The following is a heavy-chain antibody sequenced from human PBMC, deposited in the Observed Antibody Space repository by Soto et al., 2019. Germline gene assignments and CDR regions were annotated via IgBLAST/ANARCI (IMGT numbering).Heavy chain of an antibody. CDR2: IRYDGSNI. CDR1: ESIFSGYG. J-gene: IGHJ4*02. CDR3: ARDGVGGTVFLGYLDY. V-gene: IGHV3-33*01. Sequence: QVQLVESGGGLVQPGRSLRLSCVVSESIFSGYGMHWVRQAPGKWLEWVAIIRYDGSNIYYADSVRGRFAISRDNSMNTLDLQMDSLRAEDTAVYYCARDGVGGTVFLGYLDYWGQGALVSVSS. D-gene: IGHD1-26*01.